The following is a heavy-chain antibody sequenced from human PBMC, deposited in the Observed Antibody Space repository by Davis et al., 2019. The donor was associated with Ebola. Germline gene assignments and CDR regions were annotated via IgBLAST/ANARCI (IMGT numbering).Heavy chain of an antibody. CDR1: GGSISSSNW. J-gene: IGHJ4*02. Sequence: MPGGSLRLSCAVSGGSISSSNWWSWVRQPPGKGLEWIGEIYHSGSTNYNPSLKSRVTISVDTSKNQFSLKLSSVTAADTAVYYCARVRGYSYIDYWGQGTLVTVSS. V-gene: IGHV4-4*02. CDR3: ARVRGYSYIDY. CDR2: IYHSGST. D-gene: IGHD5-18*01.